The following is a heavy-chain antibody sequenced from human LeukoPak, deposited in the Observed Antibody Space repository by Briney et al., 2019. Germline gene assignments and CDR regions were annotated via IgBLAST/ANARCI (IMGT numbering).Heavy chain of an antibody. J-gene: IGHJ4*02. CDR1: GFPFGDYA. V-gene: IGHV3-49*04. Sequence: GGSLRLSCTASGFPFGDYAMSWVHQAPGKGLEWVAFIRSKAYGGTTKYAASVKGRFTISRDDSKSIAYLQMNSLKTEDTAVYYCTRTYFYDSSGYYWGQGTLVTVSS. CDR3: TRTYFYDSSGYY. CDR2: IRSKAYGGTT. D-gene: IGHD3-22*01.